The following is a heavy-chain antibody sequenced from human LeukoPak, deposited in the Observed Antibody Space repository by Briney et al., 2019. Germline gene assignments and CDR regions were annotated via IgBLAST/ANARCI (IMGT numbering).Heavy chain of an antibody. Sequence: AGGSLRLSCVATGFTFNTYWMSWVRQAPGKGLEWVANINHDGSGKYYVDSVKGRLTISRDNAKNSLYLQMNSLRVEDTAVYYCASDPFNIAAHDAFNFWGQGTAVTVSS. V-gene: IGHV3-7*01. CDR3: ASDPFNIAAHDAFNF. D-gene: IGHD2-21*01. CDR2: INHDGSGK. J-gene: IGHJ3*01. CDR1: GFTFNTYW.